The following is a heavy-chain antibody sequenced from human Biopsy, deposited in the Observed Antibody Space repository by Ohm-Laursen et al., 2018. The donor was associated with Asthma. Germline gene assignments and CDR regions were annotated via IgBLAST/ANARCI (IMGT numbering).Heavy chain of an antibody. CDR1: GGSINNFY. V-gene: IGHV4-59*01. CDR3: ARGVDRVTGLLYHFDS. Sequence: PSETLSLTCTVSGGSINNFYWSWIRQPPGKGLESIGHVYYSGSTNYNPSLKSRVTISIDASKNQFSLKLTSVTAADTAVYYCARGVDRVTGLLYHFDSWGQGTLVTVSS. J-gene: IGHJ4*02. CDR2: VYYSGST. D-gene: IGHD2-21*02.